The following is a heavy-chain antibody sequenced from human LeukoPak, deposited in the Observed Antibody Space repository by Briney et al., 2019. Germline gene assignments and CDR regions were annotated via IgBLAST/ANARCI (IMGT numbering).Heavy chain of an antibody. Sequence: PSETLSLTCTVSGGSFSSNYCSWIRQPPGKGLEWIGYIDYSGNTKYNPSLNNRVTISVDTSKNQFSLKLSSVTAADTAVYYCARAAHLTGTTKVAMFDYWGQGTLVTVSS. CDR1: GGSFSSNY. CDR3: ARAAHLTGTTKVAMFDY. CDR2: IDYSGNT. D-gene: IGHD1-7*01. J-gene: IGHJ4*02. V-gene: IGHV4-59*08.